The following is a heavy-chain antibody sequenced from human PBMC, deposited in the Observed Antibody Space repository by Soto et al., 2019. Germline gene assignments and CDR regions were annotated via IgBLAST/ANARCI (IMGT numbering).Heavy chain of an antibody. J-gene: IGHJ4*02. CDR2: ISYLGDT. D-gene: IGHD2-2*03. Sequence: QVQLQESGPGLVRPSQTLSLTCTVSGASMSSSAHYWSWVRQHPGKGLEWIGYISYLGDTYYNPPLRSRVTISADMSKNQFSLELRSVTAADKSVYYCARSDGSGKYHEYLFRFWGQGTLVTVSS. V-gene: IGHV4-31*03. CDR1: GASMSSSAHY. CDR3: ARSDGSGKYHEYLFRF.